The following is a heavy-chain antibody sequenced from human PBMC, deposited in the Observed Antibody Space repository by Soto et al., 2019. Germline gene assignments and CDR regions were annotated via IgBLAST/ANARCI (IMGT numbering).Heavy chain of an antibody. CDR1: GFTFSSYA. V-gene: IGHV3-23*01. Sequence: GGSLRLSCAASGFTFSSYAMSWVRQAPGKGLEWVSAISGSGGSTYYADSVKGRFTISRDNSKNTLYLQMNSLRAEDTAVYYCVLWFGELSYQYYFDYWGQGTLVTVSS. CDR3: VLWFGELSYQYYFDY. CDR2: ISGSGGST. D-gene: IGHD3-10*01. J-gene: IGHJ4*02.